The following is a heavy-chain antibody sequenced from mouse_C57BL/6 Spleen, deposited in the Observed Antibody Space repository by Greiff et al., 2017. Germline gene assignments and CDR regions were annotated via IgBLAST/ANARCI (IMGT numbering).Heavy chain of an antibody. J-gene: IGHJ3*01. CDR1: GFTFSSYG. V-gene: IGHV5-6*01. CDR3: ARQEMNGFAY. Sequence: EVHLVESGGDLVKPGGSLKLSCAASGFTFSSYGMSWVRQTPDKRLEWVATISSGGSYTYYPDSVKGRFTISRDNAKNTLYLQMSSLKSEDTAMYYCARQEMNGFAYWGQGTLVTVSA. CDR2: ISSGGSYT.